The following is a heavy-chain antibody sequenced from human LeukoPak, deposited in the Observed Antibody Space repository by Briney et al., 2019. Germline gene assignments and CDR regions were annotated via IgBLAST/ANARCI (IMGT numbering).Heavy chain of an antibody. V-gene: IGHV4-38-2*02. CDR2: IYQGGST. J-gene: IGHJ3*01. CDR3: ATFFSGSTSADAFDV. D-gene: IGHD3-10*01. CDR1: GYSISSGYY. Sequence: SETLSLTCTVSGYSISSGYYWGWIRQPPGKGLEWIGSIYQGGSTYYNPSLKSRVSISGDTSKNHFSLKLSSVTAADTAVYYCATFFSGSTSADAFDVWGRGTMVTVSS.